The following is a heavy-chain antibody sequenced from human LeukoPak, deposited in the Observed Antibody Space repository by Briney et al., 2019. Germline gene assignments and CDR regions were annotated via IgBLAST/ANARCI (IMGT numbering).Heavy chain of an antibody. CDR1: GGSFSGYY. V-gene: IGHV4-34*01. J-gene: IGHJ4*02. CDR2: INHSGST. Sequence: SETLSLTCAVYGGSFSGYYWCWIRQPPGKGLEWIGEINHSGSTNYNPSLKSRVTISVDTSKNQFSLKLSSVTAADTAVYYCAGSGYYPLGYFDYWGQGTLVTVSS. CDR3: AGSGYYPLGYFDY. D-gene: IGHD3-22*01.